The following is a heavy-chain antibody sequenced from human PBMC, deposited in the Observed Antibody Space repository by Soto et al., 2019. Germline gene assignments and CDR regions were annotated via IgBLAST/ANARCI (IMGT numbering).Heavy chain of an antibody. V-gene: IGHV3-43*01. CDR3: CLSFGDHQFDAYYGMDV. CDR1: GFTFDDYT. D-gene: IGHD3-10*01. CDR2: ISWDGGST. J-gene: IGHJ6*02. Sequence: EVQLVESGGVVVQPGGSLRLSCAASGFTFDDYTMHWVRQAPGKGLEWVSLISWDGGSTYYADSVKGRFTISRDNSKNSLYLQMNSLRTEDTALYYCCLSFGDHQFDAYYGMDVWGQGTTVTVSS.